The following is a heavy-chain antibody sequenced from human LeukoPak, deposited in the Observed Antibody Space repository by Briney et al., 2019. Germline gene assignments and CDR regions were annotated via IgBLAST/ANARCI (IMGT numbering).Heavy chain of an antibody. D-gene: IGHD3-22*01. CDR3: TTAMIVVVTRDAFDI. CDR1: GFTFSEYS. Sequence: KSGGSLRLSCAASGFTFSEYSLNWVRQAPGKGLEWVGRIKSKTDGGTTDYAAPVKGRFTISRDDSKNTLYLQMNSLKTEDTAVYYCTTAMIVVVTRDAFDIWGQGTMVTVSS. V-gene: IGHV3-15*01. J-gene: IGHJ3*02. CDR2: IKSKTDGGTT.